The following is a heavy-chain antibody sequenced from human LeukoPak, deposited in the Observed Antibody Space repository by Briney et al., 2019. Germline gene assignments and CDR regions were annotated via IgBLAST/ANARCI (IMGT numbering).Heavy chain of an antibody. Sequence: ASVKVSCKASGYTFTSHGTSWVRQAPGQGLEWMGWISAYNGNTNYAQKLQGRVTMTTDTSTSTAYMELRSLRSDDTAVYYCARDRAVAGFDYWGQGTLVTVSS. CDR2: ISAYNGNT. D-gene: IGHD6-19*01. CDR3: ARDRAVAGFDY. J-gene: IGHJ4*02. CDR1: GYTFTSHG. V-gene: IGHV1-18*04.